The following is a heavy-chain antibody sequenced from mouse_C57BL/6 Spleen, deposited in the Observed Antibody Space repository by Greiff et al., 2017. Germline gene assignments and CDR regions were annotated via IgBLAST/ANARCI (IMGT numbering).Heavy chain of an antibody. CDR1: GFTFSSYA. J-gene: IGHJ2*01. CDR3: AKLGSFDY. V-gene: IGHV5-4*01. CDR2: ISDGGSYT. Sequence: EVQVVESGGGLVKPGGSLKLSCAASGFTFSSYAMSWVRQTPEKRLEWVATISDGGSYTYYPDNVKGRFTISRDNAKNNLYLQMSHLKSEDTAMYYCAKLGSFDYWGQGTTLTVSA. D-gene: IGHD4-1*01.